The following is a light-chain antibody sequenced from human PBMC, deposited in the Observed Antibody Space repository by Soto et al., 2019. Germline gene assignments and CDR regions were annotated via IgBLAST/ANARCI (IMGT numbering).Light chain of an antibody. Sequence: EVVMTQSPATLSVSPWERVSISFRASQSVDNNSACYQQKPSEAPRLLIHAXSTRHRGIPGRLSGSGSGTEFTLTISSMQSEDFAVYYFQQHDSWPRTFGQGTKVDIK. CDR2: AXS. CDR1: QSVDNN. J-gene: IGKJ1*01. CDR3: QQHDSWPRT. V-gene: IGKV3-15*01.